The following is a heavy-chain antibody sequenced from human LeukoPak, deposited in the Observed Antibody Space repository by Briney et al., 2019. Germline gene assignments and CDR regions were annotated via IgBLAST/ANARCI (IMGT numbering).Heavy chain of an antibody. J-gene: IGHJ4*02. CDR2: ISGYNGDT. Sequence: ASVKVSCKASGYTFTNYGISWVRQAPGQGLEWMGWISGYNGDTNYAQKLQGRVTMTTDTSTSTAYMEVRSLRSDDTAVYYCARLVGSGKWDLDYRGQGTLVTVPS. CDR1: GYTFTNYG. CDR3: ARLVGSGKWDLDY. V-gene: IGHV1-18*01. D-gene: IGHD3-10*01.